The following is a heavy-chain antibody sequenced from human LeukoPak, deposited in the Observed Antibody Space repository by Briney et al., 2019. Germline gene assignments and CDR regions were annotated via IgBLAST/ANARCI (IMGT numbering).Heavy chain of an antibody. J-gene: IGHJ4*02. CDR3: AKGRDIVVVPAAWD. V-gene: IGHV3-23*01. D-gene: IGHD2-2*01. CDR2: ISGSGGST. CDR1: GFTFSSYA. Sequence: GGSLRLSCAASGFTFSSYAMSWVRQAPGKGLEWVSAISGSGGSTYYADSVKGRFTISRDNSKNTLYLQMNSLRAEDTAVYYCAKGRDIVVVPAAWDWGQGTLVTVSS.